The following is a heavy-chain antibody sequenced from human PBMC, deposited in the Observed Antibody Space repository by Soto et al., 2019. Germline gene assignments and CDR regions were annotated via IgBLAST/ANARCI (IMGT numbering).Heavy chain of an antibody. CDR3: ARASVVGVFSR. V-gene: IGHV5-51*01. D-gene: IGHD2-15*01. J-gene: IGHJ4*02. CDR2: IYPSDSDT. Sequence: GESLKISCKGSGYSFTSYWIGWVRQMPGKGLEWMGIIYPSDSDTRYSPSLQGQVTISADKSISTAYLQWSSLKASDTAIYYCARASVVGVFSRWGQGSLVTVSS. CDR1: GYSFTSYW.